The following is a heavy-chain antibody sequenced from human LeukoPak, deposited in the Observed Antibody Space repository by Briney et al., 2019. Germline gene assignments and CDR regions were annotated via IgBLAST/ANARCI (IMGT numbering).Heavy chain of an antibody. Sequence: GGSLRLSCVGSGYDFKRYIMNWVRQAPGKGLEWISYITSSSSSIFYAASVRGRFTISRDNAMNSMYLQMNSLRDEDTAVYYCTRGGSYFEKWGQGSLVTVTS. J-gene: IGHJ4*02. CDR3: TRGGSYFEK. D-gene: IGHD3-10*01. CDR2: ITSSSSSI. V-gene: IGHV3-48*02. CDR1: GYDFKRYI.